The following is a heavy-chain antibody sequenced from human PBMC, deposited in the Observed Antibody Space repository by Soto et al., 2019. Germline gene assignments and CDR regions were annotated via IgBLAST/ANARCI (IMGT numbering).Heavy chain of an antibody. Sequence: SETLSLTCTVSGGSISSYYWSWIRQPPGKGLEWIGYIYYSGSTNYNPSLKSRVTISVDRSKNQFSLKLSSVTAADTAVYYCARESLRYDILTGYHGSPPDAFDIWGQGTMVTVSS. D-gene: IGHD3-9*01. J-gene: IGHJ3*02. CDR3: ARESLRYDILTGYHGSPPDAFDI. V-gene: IGHV4-59*12. CDR2: IYYSGST. CDR1: GGSISSYY.